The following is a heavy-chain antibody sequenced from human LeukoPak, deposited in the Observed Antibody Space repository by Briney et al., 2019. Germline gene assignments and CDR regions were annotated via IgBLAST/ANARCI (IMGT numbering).Heavy chain of an antibody. V-gene: IGHV3-21*01. J-gene: IGHJ4*02. CDR3: PKETEERFDY. CDR1: GFTFSTYS. Sequence: GGSLRLSCAASGFTFSTYSMNWVRQAPGKGLEWVSCIGSSSSSIYYADSVKGRFTISRDNAKNSLYLQMNSLRAEDTAVYYCPKETEERFDYWGQGTLVTVSS. CDR2: IGSSSSSI. D-gene: IGHD1-1*01.